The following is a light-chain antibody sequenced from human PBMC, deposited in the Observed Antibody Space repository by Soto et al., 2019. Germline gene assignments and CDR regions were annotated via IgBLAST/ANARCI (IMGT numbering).Light chain of an antibody. V-gene: IGLV2-14*01. CDR1: NSDVGGYKC. CDR2: EVS. Sequence: QSALTQPASVSGSPGQSITISCTGANSDVGGYKCVSWYQQHPGKAPKLIIYEVSNRPSGVSNRFSGSKSGNTASLTISGLQAEDEADYYCSSYTSTSTLVFGGGTKVTVL. CDR3: SSYTSTSTLV. J-gene: IGLJ3*02.